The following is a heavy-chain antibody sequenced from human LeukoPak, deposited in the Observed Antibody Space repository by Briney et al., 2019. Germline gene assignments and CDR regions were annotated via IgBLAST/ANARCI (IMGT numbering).Heavy chain of an antibody. Sequence: GASVKVSCKASGYTFTGYYMHWVRQAPGQGLEWMGWINPNSGGTNYALKFQGRVTMTRDTSISTAYMELSRLRSDDTAVYYCARGYSSGFLFDYWGQGTLVTVSS. CDR1: GYTFTGYY. CDR3: ARGYSSGFLFDY. J-gene: IGHJ4*02. V-gene: IGHV1-2*02. CDR2: INPNSGGT. D-gene: IGHD6-19*01.